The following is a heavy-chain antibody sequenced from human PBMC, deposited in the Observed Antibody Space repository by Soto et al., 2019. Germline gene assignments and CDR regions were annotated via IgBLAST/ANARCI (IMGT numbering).Heavy chain of an antibody. J-gene: IGHJ4*02. CDR3: TRGGATGAGIYHFEN. D-gene: IGHD3-10*01. V-gene: IGHV3-74*01. Sequence: EVQLMESGGGLVQPGGSLRLSCAASGFTFTSNWMHWVRQAPGKGLVWVSRINSDGTTTTYADSVKGRFTISRDNAKNTLYLQVNSLGGEDTAVYYCTRGGATGAGIYHFENWGQGTLVTVSS. CDR2: INSDGTTT. CDR1: GFTFTSNW.